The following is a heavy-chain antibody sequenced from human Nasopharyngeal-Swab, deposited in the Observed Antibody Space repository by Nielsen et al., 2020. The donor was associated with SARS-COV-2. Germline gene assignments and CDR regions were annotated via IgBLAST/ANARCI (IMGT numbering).Heavy chain of an antibody. CDR2: FDPEDGET. J-gene: IGHJ4*02. CDR1: GYTLTELS. D-gene: IGHD1-26*01. V-gene: IGHV1-24*01. Sequence: ASVKVSCKVSGYTLTELSMHWVRQAPGKGLEWMGGFDPEDGETIYAQKFQGRVTMTEDTSTDPAYMELSSLRSEDTAVYYCATTPAYSGSYEAGPATNGEFDYWGQGTLVTVSS. CDR3: ATTPAYSGSYEAGPATNGEFDY.